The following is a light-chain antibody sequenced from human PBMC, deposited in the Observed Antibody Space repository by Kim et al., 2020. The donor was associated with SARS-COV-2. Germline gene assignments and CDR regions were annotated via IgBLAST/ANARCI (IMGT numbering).Light chain of an antibody. CDR3: SAWDISLGAWV. V-gene: IGLV10-54*04. J-gene: IGLJ2*01. CDR1: SNNVANQG. Sequence: QNATLTCTGNSNNVANQGAAWLQQHQGHPPKLLFYRNDNRPSGISERFSASRSGNTASLTITGLQPEDEADYYCSAWDISLGAWVFGGGTQLTVL. CDR2: RND.